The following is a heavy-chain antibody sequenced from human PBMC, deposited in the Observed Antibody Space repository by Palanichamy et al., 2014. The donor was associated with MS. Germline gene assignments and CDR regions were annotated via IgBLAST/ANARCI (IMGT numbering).Heavy chain of an antibody. CDR2: INAGNGNT. D-gene: IGHD3-3*01. CDR1: GYAFTDYA. J-gene: IGHJ4*02. CDR3: AREHDSWSGYSFDF. V-gene: IGHV1-3*01. Sequence: QVQPVQSGAEVKKPGAPVKVSCKASGYAFTDYAIHWVRQAPGQRLEWMGWINAGNGNTKYSQKFQSRVTITRDTSADTAYMELSSLRSEDTALYYCAREHDSWSGYSFDFWGQGTLVTASS.